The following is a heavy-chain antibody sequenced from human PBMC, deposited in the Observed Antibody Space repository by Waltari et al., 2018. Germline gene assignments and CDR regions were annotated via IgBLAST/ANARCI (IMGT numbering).Heavy chain of an antibody. CDR3: ARGGGKSWYVVVVADNFDY. CDR2: INVGNGDK. Sequence: QVQLVQSGTEVKKPGATVKVSCKTSGYTFISYSMHWVRQAPGQRPEWMGWINVGNGDKKNSQGFQGKVTMTRNTSISTADMELSSLRSEDTAVYYCARGGGKSWYVVVVADNFDYWGQGTLVTVSS. J-gene: IGHJ4*02. CDR1: GYTFISYS. V-gene: IGHV1-3*03. D-gene: IGHD2-15*01.